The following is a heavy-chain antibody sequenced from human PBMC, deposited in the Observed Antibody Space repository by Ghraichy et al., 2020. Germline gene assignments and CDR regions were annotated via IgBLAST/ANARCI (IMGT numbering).Heavy chain of an antibody. CDR2: ISKDGSSI. D-gene: IGHD3-9*01. Sequence: LEWVTHISKDGSSISYAESVEGRFTVSRENANNRLYLEMSGLSTDDTGVYYCARDKSMTGYWYFDVWGQGALVNV. V-gene: IGHV3-30*03. CDR3: ARDKSMTGYWYFDV. J-gene: IGHJ2*01.